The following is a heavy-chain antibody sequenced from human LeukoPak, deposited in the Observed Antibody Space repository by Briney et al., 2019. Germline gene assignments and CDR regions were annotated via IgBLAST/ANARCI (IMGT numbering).Heavy chain of an antibody. CDR2: ISSSSSTI. CDR1: GFTSSSYS. D-gene: IGHD3-10*01. CDR3: ARDVSMVRGDDY. J-gene: IGHJ4*02. V-gene: IGHV3-48*04. Sequence: GGSLRLSCAASGFTSSSYSMNWVRQALGKGLGWVSYISSSSSTICYADSVKGRFTISRDNAKNSLYLQMNSLRAEDTAVYYCARDVSMVRGDDYWGQGTLVTVSS.